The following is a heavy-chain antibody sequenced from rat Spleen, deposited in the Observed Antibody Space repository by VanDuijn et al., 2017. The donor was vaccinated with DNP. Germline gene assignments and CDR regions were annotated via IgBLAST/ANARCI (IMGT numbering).Heavy chain of an antibody. J-gene: IGHJ2*01. D-gene: IGHD1-12*02. V-gene: IGHV5-29*01. CDR1: GFTFSNYG. CDR2: ISYDGSST. Sequence: EVQLVESGGGLVQPGRSLKLSCAASGFTFSNYGMAWVRQAPTKGLEWVATISYDGSSTYYRDSVKGRFTISRDNGKNTLYLQMDSLRTEDTAIYTCARNYYDGSYYFDYWGQGVMVTVSS. CDR3: ARNYYDGSYYFDY.